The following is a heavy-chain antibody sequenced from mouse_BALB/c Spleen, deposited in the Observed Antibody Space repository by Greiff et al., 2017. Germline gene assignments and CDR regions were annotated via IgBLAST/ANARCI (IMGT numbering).Heavy chain of an antibody. CDR2: IDPYNGGT. V-gene: IGHV1S135*01. CDR1: GSSFTDYN. D-gene: IGHD1-1*01. J-gene: IGHJ4*01. Sequence: VQLQQSGPELVTPGASVKVSCKASGSSFTDYNMYWVTQSHGKGLEWIGYIDPYNGGTSYNQKYKGKATLTVDKSSSTAFMHLIRLTTEDSAVYYCEKWDYYGSSDDAMDYWGQGTSVTVSS. CDR3: EKWDYYGSSDDAMDY.